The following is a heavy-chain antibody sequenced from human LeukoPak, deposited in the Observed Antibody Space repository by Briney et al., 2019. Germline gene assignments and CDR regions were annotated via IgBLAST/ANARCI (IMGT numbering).Heavy chain of an antibody. D-gene: IGHD3-22*01. CDR1: GGSISSSSYY. CDR2: IYYSGST. Sequence: KPSETLSLTCTVSGGSISSSSYYWGWIRQPPGKGLEWIGSIYYSGSTYYNPSLKSRVTISVDTSKNQFSLKLSSVTAADTAVYYCAIVVVNTLLFEYWGQGTLVTVSS. J-gene: IGHJ4*02. V-gene: IGHV4-39*07. CDR3: AIVVVNTLLFEY.